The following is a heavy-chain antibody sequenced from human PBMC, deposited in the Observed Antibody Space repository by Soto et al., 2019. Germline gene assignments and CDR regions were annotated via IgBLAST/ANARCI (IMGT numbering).Heavy chain of an antibody. J-gene: IGHJ4*02. D-gene: IGHD5-18*01. Sequence: QVQLVQSGAEMKKPGASVKVSCKASGYTFSDYGITWVRQAPGQGLEWMGCISTYNGNINYAQKLKGRVTMTTDTSTSTAYMELRSLRSDDTAVYYCARGYRIADVYWGQGTLVIVSS. CDR3: ARGYRIADVY. CDR1: GYTFSDYG. V-gene: IGHV1-18*04. CDR2: ISTYNGNI.